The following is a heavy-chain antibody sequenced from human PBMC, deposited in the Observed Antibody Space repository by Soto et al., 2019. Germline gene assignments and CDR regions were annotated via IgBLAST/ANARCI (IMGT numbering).Heavy chain of an antibody. Sequence: EVQLVESGGGLVQPGRSLRLSCAASGFTFDDYAMHWVRQAPGKGLEWVSGISWNSGSIGYADSVKGRLTISRDNAKNSLYLQMNSLRTDDTALYYCAKDIRDRRGYDFWSGYYYYYYGMDVWGQGTTVTVSS. D-gene: IGHD3-3*01. V-gene: IGHV3-9*01. CDR3: AKDIRDRRGYDFWSGYYYYYYGMDV. CDR2: ISWNSGSI. J-gene: IGHJ6*02. CDR1: GFTFDDYA.